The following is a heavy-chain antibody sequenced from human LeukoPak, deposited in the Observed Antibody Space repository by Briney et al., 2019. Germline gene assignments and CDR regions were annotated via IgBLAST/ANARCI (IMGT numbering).Heavy chain of an antibody. CDR2: ISPSSTRI. J-gene: IGHJ4*02. CDR3: ARMNYVSSGWGAPFDD. CDR1: GFTFSSYN. V-gene: IGHV3-48*04. Sequence: PGGSLRLSCAASGFTFSSYNMNWARQAPGKGLEWVSYISPSSTRIDYAASVRGRFTISRDNAKSSLYLQVKSLRAEDTAVYYCARMNYVSSGWGAPFDDWGQGTLVTVSS. D-gene: IGHD1-7*01.